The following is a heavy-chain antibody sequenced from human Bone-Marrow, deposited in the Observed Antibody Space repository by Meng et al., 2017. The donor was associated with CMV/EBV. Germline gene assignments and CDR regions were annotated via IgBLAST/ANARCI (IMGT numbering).Heavy chain of an antibody. CDR3: ARGVVGATYAFDI. J-gene: IGHJ3*02. Sequence: ASVKVSCKTSGYTFTGYYIHWIRQAPGQGLEWIGSINPNNGGAKFAHKFQGRVTMTSDTSITIAYMELSSLRSEDTAVYYCARGVVGATYAFDIWGLGTMVTVSS. CDR1: GYTFTGYY. D-gene: IGHD1-26*01. V-gene: IGHV1-2*02. CDR2: INPNNGGA.